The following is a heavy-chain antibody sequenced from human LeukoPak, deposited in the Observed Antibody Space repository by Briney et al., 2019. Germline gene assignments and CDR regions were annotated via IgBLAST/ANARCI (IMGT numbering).Heavy chain of an antibody. CDR3: ARGLYIRSPPHYDSSGLDY. CDR2: IIPIFGTA. V-gene: IGHV1-69*13. Sequence: GASVKVSCKASGGTFSSYAISWVRQAPGQGLEWMGGIIPIFGTANYAQKFQGRVTITADESTSTAYMELSSLRSEDTAVYYCARGLYIRSPPHYDSSGLDYWGQGTLVTVSS. D-gene: IGHD3-22*01. CDR1: GGTFSSYA. J-gene: IGHJ4*02.